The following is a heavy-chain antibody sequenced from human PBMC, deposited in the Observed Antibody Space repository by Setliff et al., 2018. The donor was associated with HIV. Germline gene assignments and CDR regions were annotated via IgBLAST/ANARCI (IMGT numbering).Heavy chain of an antibody. D-gene: IGHD3-22*01. CDR2: IYHTGSS. Sequence: PSETLSLTCDVSGFSISSRYYWGWIRQSPGKGLEWIGNIYHTGSSYYNPSLNDRATISLDTSKNQFSLKLNSVTAADTAVYYCARDVLGLVISVYGFWGQGIPVTVSS. V-gene: IGHV4-38-2*02. CDR1: GFSISSRYY. J-gene: IGHJ4*02. CDR3: ARDVLGLVISVYGF.